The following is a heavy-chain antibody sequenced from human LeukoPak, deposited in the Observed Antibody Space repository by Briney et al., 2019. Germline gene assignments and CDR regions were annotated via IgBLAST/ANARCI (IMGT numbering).Heavy chain of an antibody. D-gene: IGHD6-19*01. CDR3: ARDSGLGPFDY. J-gene: IGHJ4*02. CDR1: GGSTSSYY. Sequence: PSETLSLTCTVSGGSTSSYYWSWIRQPPGKGLEWIGYIYYSGSTNYNPSLKSRVTISVDTSKNQFSLKLSSVTAADTAVYYCARDSGLGPFDYWGQGTLVTVSS. V-gene: IGHV4-59*01. CDR2: IYYSGST.